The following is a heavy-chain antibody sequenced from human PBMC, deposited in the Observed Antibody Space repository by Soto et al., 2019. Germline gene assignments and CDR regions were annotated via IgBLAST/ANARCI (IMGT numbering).Heavy chain of an antibody. CDR3: TIVRVADSALDH. D-gene: IGHD3-10*02. Sequence: GGSLSLSCVGSGFIFSNNGMHWVRQTPGKGLEWVAFMSYDGSDTFYADSVKGRFTITRDNSKNTLFLHMSNLRAEDTAMYYCTIVRVADSALDHWGQGTLVTVSS. V-gene: IGHV3-30*02. CDR2: MSYDGSDT. J-gene: IGHJ4*02. CDR1: GFIFSNNG.